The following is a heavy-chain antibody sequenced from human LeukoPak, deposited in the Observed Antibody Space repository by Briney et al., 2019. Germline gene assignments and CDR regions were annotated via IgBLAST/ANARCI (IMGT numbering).Heavy chain of an antibody. CDR2: MNPNSGNT. D-gene: IGHD6-6*01. CDR3: ARGPSIAARSPYYCYYMDV. CDR1: GYTFTSYD. J-gene: IGHJ6*03. Sequence: ASVKVSCTASGYTFTSYDINWVRQATGQGLEWMGWMNPNSGNTGYAQKFQGRVTITRNTSISTAYMELSSLRSEDTAVYYCARGPSIAARSPYYCYYMDVWGKGTTVTVSS. V-gene: IGHV1-8*03.